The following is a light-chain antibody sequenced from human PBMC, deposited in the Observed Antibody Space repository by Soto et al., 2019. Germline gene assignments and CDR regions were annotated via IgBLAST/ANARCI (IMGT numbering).Light chain of an antibody. V-gene: IGLV1-40*01. J-gene: IGLJ3*02. CDR1: SSNLGTGYD. CDR3: QSYDVSLSAWV. CDR2: ADN. Sequence: QSALTQPPSVSWAPGQTVSISCTGSSSNLGTGYDVHWYQQFPGRAPKLLIYADNKRPSGVPDRISGSKSGTAASLAMAGLQDEDEANYYCQSYDVSLSAWVFGGGTKVTVL.